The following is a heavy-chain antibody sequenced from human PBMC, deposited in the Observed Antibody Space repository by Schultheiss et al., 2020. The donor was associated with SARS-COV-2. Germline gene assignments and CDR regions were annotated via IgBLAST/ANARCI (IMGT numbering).Heavy chain of an antibody. CDR1: GGSISSGGYY. CDR3: AREGGSYGGGEDAFDI. CDR2: IYYSGST. J-gene: IGHJ3*02. D-gene: IGHD1-26*01. Sequence: SETLSLTCTVSGGSISSGGYYWSWIRQPPGKGLEWIGYIYYSGSTDYNHSLKSRVTISVDTSKNEFTLTLSSVTAADTAVYYCAREGGSYGGGEDAFDIWGQGTMVT. V-gene: IGHV4-61*08.